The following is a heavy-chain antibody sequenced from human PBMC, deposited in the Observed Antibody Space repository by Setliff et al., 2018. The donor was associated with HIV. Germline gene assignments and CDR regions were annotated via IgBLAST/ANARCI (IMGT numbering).Heavy chain of an antibody. CDR2: IGGSGGST. CDR3: TWIGGTTGFPLYT. CDR1: GISFSSYA. D-gene: IGHD1-7*01. V-gene: IGHV3-23*01. J-gene: IGHJ3*02. Sequence: GGSLRLSCEASGISFSSYAMNWVRQAPGKGLEWVSVIGGSGGSTYYADSVKGRFTISRNNSKNTLYLQMNSLRAEDTAVYYCTWIGGTTGFPLYTWGQGTMVTVSS.